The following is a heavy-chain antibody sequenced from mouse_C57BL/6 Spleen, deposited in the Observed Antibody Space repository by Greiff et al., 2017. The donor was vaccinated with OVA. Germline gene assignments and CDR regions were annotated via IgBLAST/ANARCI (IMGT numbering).Heavy chain of an antibody. CDR2: IYPGSGST. V-gene: IGHV1-55*01. CDR3: ARQLRLRAWFAY. Sequence: QVQLQQPGAELVKPGASVKMSCKASGYTFTSYWITWVKQRPGQGLEWIGDIYPGSGSTNYNEKFKSKATLTVDTSSSTAYMQLSSLTSEDSAVYYYARQLRLRAWFAYWGQGTLVTVSA. CDR1: GYTFTSYW. D-gene: IGHD3-2*02. J-gene: IGHJ3*01.